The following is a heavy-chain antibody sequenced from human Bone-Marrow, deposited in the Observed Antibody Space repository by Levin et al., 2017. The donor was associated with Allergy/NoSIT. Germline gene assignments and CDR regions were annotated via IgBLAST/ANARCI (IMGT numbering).Heavy chain of an antibody. Sequence: GGSLRLSCAASGFPFRTYWMHWVRQVPGKGPVWVSRINGDGSSRNYADFVKGRFTVSRDNANDILYLQMNSLSVDDSAVYYCVRDNPPWGDAFDIWGQGSMVIVSS. CDR1: GFPFRTYW. V-gene: IGHV3-74*01. J-gene: IGHJ3*02. D-gene: IGHD3-16*01. CDR2: INGDGSSR. CDR3: VRDNPPWGDAFDI.